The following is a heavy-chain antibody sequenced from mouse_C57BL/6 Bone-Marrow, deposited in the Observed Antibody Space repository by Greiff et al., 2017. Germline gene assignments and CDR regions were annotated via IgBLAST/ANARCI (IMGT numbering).Heavy chain of an antibody. Sequence: EVKLLESGGGLVQPGGSLQLSCAASGFTFSDYYMYWVRQTPEKRLEWVAYISNGGGSTYYPDTVKGRFTISRDNAKNTLYLQMNRLKSEDTAMYYCARSYYSNYLDYWGQGTTLTVSS. V-gene: IGHV5-12*01. CDR1: GFTFSDYY. D-gene: IGHD2-5*01. CDR2: ISNGGGST. CDR3: ARSYYSNYLDY. J-gene: IGHJ2*01.